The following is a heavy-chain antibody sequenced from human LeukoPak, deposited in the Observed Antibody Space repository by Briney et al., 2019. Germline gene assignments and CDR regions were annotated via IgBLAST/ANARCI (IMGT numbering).Heavy chain of an antibody. CDR1: GFTFSHYG. V-gene: IGHV3-30*02. D-gene: IGHD2-2*01. J-gene: IGHJ4*02. Sequence: GGSLRLSCAASGFTFSHYGMHWVRQAPGKGLEWVAFILYDGSNKYYADSVKGRFTISRDNSKNTLDLQMNSLRAEDTAVYYCAKKGFCNSGSCYGVFDYWGQGALVTFSS. CDR2: ILYDGSNK. CDR3: AKKGFCNSGSCYGVFDY.